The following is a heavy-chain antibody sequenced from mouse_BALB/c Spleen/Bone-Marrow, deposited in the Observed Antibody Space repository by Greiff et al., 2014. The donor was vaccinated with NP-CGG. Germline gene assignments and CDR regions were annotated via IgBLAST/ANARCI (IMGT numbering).Heavy chain of an antibody. D-gene: IGHD2-1*01. CDR2: IWAGGST. V-gene: IGHV2-9*02. Sequence: QVQLKDSGPGLVAPSQSLSITCTVSGFSFTSYGVHWVRQPPGKGLEWLGVIWAGGSTNYNSALMSRLSISKDNSKSQVFLKMNSLQTDDTAMYYCAREYYGNGYAMDYWGQGTSVTVSS. CDR1: GFSFTSYG. J-gene: IGHJ4*01. CDR3: AREYYGNGYAMDY.